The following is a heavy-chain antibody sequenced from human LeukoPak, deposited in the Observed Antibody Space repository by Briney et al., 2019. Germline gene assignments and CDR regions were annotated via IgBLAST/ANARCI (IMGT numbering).Heavy chain of an antibody. V-gene: IGHV3-43*02. CDR3: ARHNWNYDS. J-gene: IGHJ5*01. CDR1: GFTFSSYA. D-gene: IGHD1-1*01. CDR2: ISGDGGTT. Sequence: PGGSLRLSCAASGFTFSSYAMSWVRQAPGKGLEWVSLISGDGGTTYYADSVKGRFTISRDNSKNSLYLQMSSLRTEDTALYYCARHNWNYDSWGQGTLVTVSS.